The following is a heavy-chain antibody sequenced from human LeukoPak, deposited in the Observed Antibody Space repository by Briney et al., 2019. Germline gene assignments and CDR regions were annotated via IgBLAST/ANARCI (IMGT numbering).Heavy chain of an antibody. CDR2: IWYDGSNK. CDR3: AKDSDSSGWNY. D-gene: IGHD6-19*01. V-gene: IGHV3-33*06. Sequence: GGSLRLSCAASGFTFSSYGMHWVRQASGKGLEWVAVIWYDGSNKYYADSVKGRFTISRDNSKNTLYLQMNSLRAEDTAVYYCAKDSDSSGWNYWGQGTLVTVSS. J-gene: IGHJ4*02. CDR1: GFTFSSYG.